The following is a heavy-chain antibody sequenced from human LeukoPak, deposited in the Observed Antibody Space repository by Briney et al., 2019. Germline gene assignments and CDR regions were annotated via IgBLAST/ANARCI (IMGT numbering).Heavy chain of an antibody. Sequence: GGSLRLSCAASGFTVGNNYMSWVRQAPGKGLEWVSFLYSGGSTYYADSVKGRFTVSRHNSRNTVFLEMNSLRPEDTAVYYCARTRFGGSPYFDYWGQGALVTVSS. CDR2: LYSGGST. V-gene: IGHV3-53*04. D-gene: IGHD3-10*01. J-gene: IGHJ4*02. CDR1: GFTVGNNY. CDR3: ARTRFGGSPYFDY.